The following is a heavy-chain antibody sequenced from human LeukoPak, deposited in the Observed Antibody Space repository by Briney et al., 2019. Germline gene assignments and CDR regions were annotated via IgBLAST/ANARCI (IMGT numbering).Heavy chain of an antibody. V-gene: IGHV3-30*02. Sequence: GGSLRLSCAASGFIFSSYGMHWVRQAPDKGLEWVAFIRYDGSRKYYADSVKGRFTISRDNSKNTLYLQMNSLRAEDTAVYYCASDLAALLAVAGNYFDYWGQGTLVIVSS. J-gene: IGHJ4*02. CDR2: IRYDGSRK. CDR3: ASDLAALLAVAGNYFDY. CDR1: GFIFSSYG. D-gene: IGHD6-19*01.